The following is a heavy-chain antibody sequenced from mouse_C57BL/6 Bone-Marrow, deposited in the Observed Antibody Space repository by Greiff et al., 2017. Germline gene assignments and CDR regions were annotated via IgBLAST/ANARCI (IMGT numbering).Heavy chain of an antibody. CDR2: IFPGSGST. V-gene: IGHV1-75*01. D-gene: IGHD1-1*01. CDR1: GYTFTDYY. Sequence: QVHVKQSGPELVKPGASVKISCKASGYTFTDYYINWVKQRPGQGLEWIGRIFPGSGSTYYNAKFKGKATLTVDKSSSTASMLRSSLTSEDSAVYVCARRGPSTTVVEVYYAMDYCGHRTSVTDSS. CDR3: ARRGPSTTVVEVYYAMDY. J-gene: IGHJ4*01.